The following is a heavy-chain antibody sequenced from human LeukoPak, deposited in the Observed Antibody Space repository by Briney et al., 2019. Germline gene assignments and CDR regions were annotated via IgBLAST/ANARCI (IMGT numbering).Heavy chain of an antibody. D-gene: IGHD6-19*01. Sequence: GGSLRLSCAASGVTVSSKYMSLVRQAPGEGVEWVSVFYSGGSTYYADSVKGRFTISRDNSKNTVYLQMNSLRAEDTAVYYCARGSYSSGWFLPNDYWGQGTLVTVSS. CDR3: ARGSYSSGWFLPNDY. CDR1: GVTVSSKY. V-gene: IGHV3-53*01. CDR2: FYSGGST. J-gene: IGHJ4*02.